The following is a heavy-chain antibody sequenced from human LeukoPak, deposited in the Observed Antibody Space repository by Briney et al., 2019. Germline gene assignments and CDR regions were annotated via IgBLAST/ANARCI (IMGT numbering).Heavy chain of an antibody. CDR1: GYTFIGYF. D-gene: IGHD2-15*01. V-gene: IGHV1-2*02. J-gene: IGHJ5*02. Sequence: ASVKVSCKASGYTFIGYFLHWVRQAPGQGLEWMGWINPNSGDTYYQRRFQGRVTMTRDTSVSTAYMELSRLRSDDTAVYYCAIYCSGGSCYPSWGQGTLVTVSS. CDR3: AIYCSGGSCYPS. CDR2: INPNSGDT.